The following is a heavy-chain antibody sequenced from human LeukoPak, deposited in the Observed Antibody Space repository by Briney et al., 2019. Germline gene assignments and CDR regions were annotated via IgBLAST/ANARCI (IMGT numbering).Heavy chain of an antibody. D-gene: IGHD6-19*01. V-gene: IGHV3-7*01. CDR1: GFTFSSYW. CDR3: ARRTSGYSSGWYLKSHYYYYMDV. J-gene: IGHJ6*03. Sequence: GGSLRLSCVASGFTFSSYWMGWVRQAPGKGLEWVANIKQDGSEKYYVDSVKGRFTISRDNAKNSLYLQMNSLRAEDTAVYYCARRTSGYSSGWYLKSHYYYYMDVWGKGTTVTVSS. CDR2: IKQDGSEK.